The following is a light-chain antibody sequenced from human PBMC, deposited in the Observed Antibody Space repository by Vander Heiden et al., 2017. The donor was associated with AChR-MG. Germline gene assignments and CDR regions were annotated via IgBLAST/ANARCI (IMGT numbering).Light chain of an antibody. Sequence: DIQMTQSPSSLSASVGDRVTITCQASQDISNYLNWYQQKPGTAPKLLIFDASSLKTGVPSRFSGSGSGTDFTFTISRLQPEDIATYYCQQYDNSPCTFGQGTKLEIK. CDR3: QQYDNSPCT. J-gene: IGKJ2*02. CDR1: QDISNY. V-gene: IGKV1-33*01. CDR2: DAS.